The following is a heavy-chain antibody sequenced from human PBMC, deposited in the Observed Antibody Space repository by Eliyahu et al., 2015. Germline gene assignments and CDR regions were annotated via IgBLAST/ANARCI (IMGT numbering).Heavy chain of an antibody. CDR3: ARDLSGRYGSGSFNNWFDP. Sequence: QVQLQESGPGLVKPSQTLSLXCTVXGXSIXXGGYYWSWIRQHPGKGLEWIGYIYYSGSTYYNPSLKSRVTISVDTSKNQFSLKLSSVTAADTAVYYCARDLSGRYGSGSFNNWFDPWGQGTLVTVSS. CDR1: GXSIXXGGYY. J-gene: IGHJ5*02. D-gene: IGHD3-10*01. CDR2: IYYSGST. V-gene: IGHV4-31*03.